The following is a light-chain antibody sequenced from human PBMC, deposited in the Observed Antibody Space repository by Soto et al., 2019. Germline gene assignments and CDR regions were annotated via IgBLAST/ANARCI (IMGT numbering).Light chain of an antibody. Sequence: DFQMTQSPSSVSASVGDRVTITCRASQDIHTWLAWYQQKPGKAPKLLISGASSLQSGVPSRFSGSVSGTYFTLTISSLQPEDFATYYCQQANSFPFIFGPGTKVEIK. CDR1: QDIHTW. CDR2: GAS. J-gene: IGKJ3*01. CDR3: QQANSFPFI. V-gene: IGKV1-12*01.